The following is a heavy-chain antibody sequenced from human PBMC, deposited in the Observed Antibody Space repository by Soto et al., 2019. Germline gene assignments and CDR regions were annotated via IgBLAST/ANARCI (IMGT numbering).Heavy chain of an antibody. D-gene: IGHD3-10*01. CDR1: GFTFCSYS. CDR3: AKDSGGSPMVRGVIDY. V-gene: IGHV3-30*18. J-gene: IGHJ4*02. Sequence: GGSLRLSCAASGFTFCSYSMHWVRQAPGKGLEWVAVISYDGSNKYYADSVKGRFTITRDNSKNTLYLQMNSLRAEDTAVYYYAKDSGGSPMVRGVIDYWGQGTLVTVSS. CDR2: ISYDGSNK.